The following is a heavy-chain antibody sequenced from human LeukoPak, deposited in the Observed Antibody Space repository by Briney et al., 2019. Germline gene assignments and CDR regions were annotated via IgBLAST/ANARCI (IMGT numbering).Heavy chain of an antibody. Sequence: GGSLRLSCAASGITFSSHAMTWVRQAPGKGLEWVAAIRGNGATTDYADSVKGRFIISRDNSKSTLYLQMNSLRAEDTAVYYCAKAYHDSGCLIDYWGQGTLVTVSS. CDR1: GITFSSHA. D-gene: IGHD6-19*01. CDR2: IRGNGATT. V-gene: IGHV3-23*01. CDR3: AKAYHDSGCLIDY. J-gene: IGHJ4*02.